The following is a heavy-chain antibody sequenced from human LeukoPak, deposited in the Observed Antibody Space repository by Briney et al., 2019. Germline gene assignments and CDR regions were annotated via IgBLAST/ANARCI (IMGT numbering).Heavy chain of an antibody. CDR3: ARARNYCSGGSCYYFDY. J-gene: IGHJ4*02. D-gene: IGHD2-15*01. CDR1: GYTFTGYY. Sequence: ASAKVSCKASGYTFTGYYMHWVRQAPGQGLEWMGRINPNSGGTNYAQKFQVRVTMTRDTSISTAYMELSRLRSDDTAVYYCARARNYCSGGSCYYFDYWGQGTLVTVSS. CDR2: INPNSGGT. V-gene: IGHV1-2*06.